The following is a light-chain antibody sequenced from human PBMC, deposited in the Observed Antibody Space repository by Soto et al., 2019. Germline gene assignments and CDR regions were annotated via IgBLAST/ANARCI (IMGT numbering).Light chain of an antibody. CDR2: DAS. CDR3: QQYNSYSLT. Sequence: DIHMTQTPSTLSASVGDRVTSTCRASQSISSWLAWYQQKPGKAPKLLIYDASSLESGVPSRFRGSGSGTEFTLTISSLQPDDFATYYCQQYNSYSLTFGQGTKV. CDR1: QSISSW. V-gene: IGKV1-5*01. J-gene: IGKJ1*01.